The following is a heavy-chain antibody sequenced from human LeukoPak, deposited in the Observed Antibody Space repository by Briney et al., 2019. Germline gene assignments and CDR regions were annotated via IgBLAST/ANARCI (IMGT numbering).Heavy chain of an antibody. CDR3: VGGSAAAGLRFDY. D-gene: IGHD6-13*01. V-gene: IGHV4-4*07. Sequence: SETLSLTCIVSGGSISSNYWSWIRQPAGKGLEWIGRIYTSGITNYNPSLKSRVSMSEDTSKNQFSLKLKSVTAADTAVYYCVGGSAAAGLRFDYWGQGTLVTVSS. J-gene: IGHJ4*02. CDR1: GGSISSNY. CDR2: IYTSGIT.